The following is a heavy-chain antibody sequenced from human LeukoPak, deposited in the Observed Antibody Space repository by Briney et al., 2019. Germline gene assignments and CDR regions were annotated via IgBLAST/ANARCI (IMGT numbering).Heavy chain of an antibody. CDR1: GGSFSGYY. J-gene: IGHJ4*02. V-gene: IGHV4-34*01. Sequence: SETLSLTCAVYGGSFSGYYWSWIRQPPGKGLEWIGEINHSGSTNYNPSLKSRVTISVDTSKNQFSLKLSSVTAADTAVYYCAGGRGELLVYWGQGTLVTVSS. D-gene: IGHD1-26*01. CDR3: AGGRGELLVY. CDR2: INHSGST.